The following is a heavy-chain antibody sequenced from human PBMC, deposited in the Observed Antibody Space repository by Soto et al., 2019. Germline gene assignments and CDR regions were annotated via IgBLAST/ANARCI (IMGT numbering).Heavy chain of an antibody. D-gene: IGHD3-10*01. CDR1: GFTFSSYA. CDR3: AKGGILLWFGERGRGYYYGMDV. J-gene: IGHJ6*02. Sequence: GGSLRLSCAASGFTFSSYAMSWVRQAPGKGLEWVSAISGSGGSTYYADSVKGRFTISRDNSKNTLYLQMNSLRAEDTAVYYCAKGGILLWFGERGRGYYYGMDVWGQGTTVTVSS. CDR2: ISGSGGST. V-gene: IGHV3-23*01.